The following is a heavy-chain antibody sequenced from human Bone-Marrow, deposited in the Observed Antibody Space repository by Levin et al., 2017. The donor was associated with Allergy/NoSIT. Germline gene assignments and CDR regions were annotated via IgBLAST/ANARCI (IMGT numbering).Heavy chain of an antibody. CDR2: ISYDGSNK. CDR3: ARGDWRGYSGYGRIDY. Sequence: GESLKISCAASGFTFSSYAMHWVRQAPGKGLEWVAVISYDGSNKYYADSVKGRFTISRDNSKNTLYLQLNSLRAEDTAVYYCARGDWRGYSGYGRIDYWGQGTLVTVSS. J-gene: IGHJ4*02. CDR1: GFTFSSYA. D-gene: IGHD5-12*01. V-gene: IGHV3-30-3*01.